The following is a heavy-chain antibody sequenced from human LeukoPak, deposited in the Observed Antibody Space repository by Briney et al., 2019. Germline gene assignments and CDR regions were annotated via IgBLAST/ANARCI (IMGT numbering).Heavy chain of an antibody. D-gene: IGHD6-6*01. J-gene: IGHJ4*02. CDR2: IRYDGSNK. Sequence: PGGSLRLSCAASGFTFSSYGMHWVRQAPGKGLEWVAFIRYDGSNKYYADSVKGRFTISRDNSKNTLYLQMNSLRAEDTAVYYCARTSYSSSSHFDYWGQGTLVTVSS. V-gene: IGHV3-30*02. CDR1: GFTFSSYG. CDR3: ARTSYSSSSHFDY.